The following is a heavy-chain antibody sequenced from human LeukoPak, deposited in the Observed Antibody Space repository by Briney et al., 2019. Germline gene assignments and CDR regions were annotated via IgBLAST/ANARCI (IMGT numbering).Heavy chain of an antibody. Sequence: ASVKVSCKASGYTFTGYYMHWVRQAPGQGLEWMGWINPNSGGTNYAQKFQGWVTMTRDTSISTAYTELSRLRSDDTAVYYCARGSRPYYDILTGYSTRDFDYWGQGTLVTVSS. CDR3: ARGSRPYYDILTGYSTRDFDY. CDR2: INPNSGGT. CDR1: GYTFTGYY. D-gene: IGHD3-9*01. J-gene: IGHJ4*02. V-gene: IGHV1-2*04.